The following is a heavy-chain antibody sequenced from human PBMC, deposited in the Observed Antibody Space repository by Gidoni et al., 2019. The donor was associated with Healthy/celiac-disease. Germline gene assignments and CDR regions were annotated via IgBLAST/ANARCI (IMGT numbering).Heavy chain of an antibody. D-gene: IGHD3-3*01. CDR1: GFTVSSNY. Sequence: EVQLVESGGGLVQPGGSLRLSCAASGFTVSSNYMSWVRQAPGKGLEWVSVIYSGGSTYYADSVKGRFTISRDNSKNTLYLQMNSLRAEDTAVYYCASRPDPMEVDYWGQGTLVTVSS. CDR2: IYSGGST. J-gene: IGHJ4*02. CDR3: ASRPDPMEVDY. V-gene: IGHV3-66*01.